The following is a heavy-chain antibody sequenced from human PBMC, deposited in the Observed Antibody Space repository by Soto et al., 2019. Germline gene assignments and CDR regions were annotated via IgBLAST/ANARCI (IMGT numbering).Heavy chain of an antibody. D-gene: IGHD2-15*01. V-gene: IGHV3-23*01. J-gene: IGHJ3*01. CDR3: ARPYSGKIGDALDL. CDR1: GFTFSIYA. CDR2: ISASGDRA. Sequence: EVQLLESGGGLVQPGASLRLSCAASGFTFSIYAMSWVRQVPGKGLEWISTISASGDRAYYADSVKGRFTISKDSSKNPLLLTMNRLRAEDAALYYCARPYSGKIGDALDLWGQGTMVTVSS.